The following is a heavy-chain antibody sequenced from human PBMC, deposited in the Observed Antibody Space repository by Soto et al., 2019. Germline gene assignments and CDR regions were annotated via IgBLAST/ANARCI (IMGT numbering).Heavy chain of an antibody. Sequence: ASVKVSCKASGGTFSSYAISWVRQAPGQGLEWMGGMNPISGNTNYAQKFQGRVTMTRNNSTSTAYMELSSLRSEDTAVYYCATELDGYGAFDIWGQGTMVTVSS. V-gene: IGHV1-8*02. D-gene: IGHD1-1*01. CDR1: GGTFSSYA. CDR3: ATELDGYGAFDI. J-gene: IGHJ3*02. CDR2: MNPISGNT.